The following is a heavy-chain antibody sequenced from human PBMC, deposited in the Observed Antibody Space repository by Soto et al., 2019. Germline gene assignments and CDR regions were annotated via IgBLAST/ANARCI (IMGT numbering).Heavy chain of an antibody. CDR3: ARDSAYAFDY. J-gene: IGHJ4*02. V-gene: IGHV3-48*01. CDR1: GFALNDHN. CDR2: TSASSGAT. Sequence: EVQLVESGGGLVQPGGSLRVSCAASGFALNDHNMKWVRQAPGKGLEGVADTSASSGATYYAGSVKGRFAISRDDAKSSLFPQMNNLRVEDTATYYCARDSAYAFDYWGQGTLVTVSS. D-gene: IGHD2-2*01.